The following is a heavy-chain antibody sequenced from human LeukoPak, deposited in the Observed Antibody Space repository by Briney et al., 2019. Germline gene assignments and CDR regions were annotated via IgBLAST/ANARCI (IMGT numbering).Heavy chain of an antibody. CDR3: TTDGDIVVVPAASPYGMDV. CDR2: IKSKTDGGTT. V-gene: IGHV3-15*01. J-gene: IGHJ6*02. Sequence: PGGSLRLSCAASGFTFSNAWMSWVRQAPGKGLEWVGRIKSKTDGGTTDYAAPVKGRFTISRDDSKNTLYLQMNSLKTEDTAVYYCTTDGDIVVVPAASPYGMDVWGQGTTVTVSS. D-gene: IGHD2-2*01. CDR1: GFTFSNAW.